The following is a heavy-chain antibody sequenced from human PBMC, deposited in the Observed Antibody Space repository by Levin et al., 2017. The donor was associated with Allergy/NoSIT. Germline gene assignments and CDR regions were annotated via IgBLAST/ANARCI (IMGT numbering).Heavy chain of an antibody. CDR1: GDSTNNYF. Sequence: SETLSLTCTVSGDSTNNYFWSWIRQPPGKGLEWIGYISRSGSTRDNPSLRSRLSISVDTSKNHFSLKLNAVTAADTAVYYCARFFSSYHSGGYYQPNYFDYWGQGTLVTVSS. D-gene: IGHD3-22*01. CDR3: ARFFSSYHSGGYYQPNYFDY. CDR2: ISRSGST. V-gene: IGHV4-59*08. J-gene: IGHJ4*02.